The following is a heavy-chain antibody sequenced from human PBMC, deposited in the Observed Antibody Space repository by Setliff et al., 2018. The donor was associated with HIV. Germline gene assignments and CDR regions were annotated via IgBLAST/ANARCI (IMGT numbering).Heavy chain of an antibody. J-gene: IGHJ4*02. CDR2: ITAKFNGYVK. Sequence: PGGSLRLSCAASGFTLSDHYIDWIRQPPGKGLEWVGRITAKFNGYVKEYAASVQGRFTISRDNSKDSLSLQMNNLKAEDTAVYYCVRAAAGLDIWSQGIQVTVSS. CDR1: GFTLSDHY. CDR3: VRAAAGLDI. V-gene: IGHV3-72*01.